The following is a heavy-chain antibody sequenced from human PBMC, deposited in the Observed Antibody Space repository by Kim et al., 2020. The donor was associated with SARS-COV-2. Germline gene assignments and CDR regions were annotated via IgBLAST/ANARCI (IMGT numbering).Heavy chain of an antibody. D-gene: IGHD4-17*01. CDR1: GYTFTSYA. CDR2: INTNTGNP. CDR3: ASGTTVTLSYYYGMDV. Sequence: SVKVSCKASGYTFTSYAMNWVRQATGQGLEWRGWINTNTGNPTYAQGFTGRFVFSLDTSVSTAYLQISSLKAEDTAVYYCASGTTVTLSYYYGMDVWGQGTTVTVSS. J-gene: IGHJ6*02. V-gene: IGHV7-4-1*02.